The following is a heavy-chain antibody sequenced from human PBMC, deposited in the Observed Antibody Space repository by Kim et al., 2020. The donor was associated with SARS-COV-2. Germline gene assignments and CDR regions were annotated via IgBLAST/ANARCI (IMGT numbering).Heavy chain of an antibody. V-gene: IGHV3-48*02. Sequence: GGSLRLSCAASGFTFSSYSMNWVRQAPGKGLEWVSYISSSSSTIFYADSVKGRFTISRDNAKNSLYLQMNSLRDEDTAVYYCARDHSHFDWLSLSWIPNFDYWGQGTLVTVSS. CDR3: ARDHSHFDWLSLSWIPNFDY. CDR2: ISSSSSTI. J-gene: IGHJ4*02. CDR1: GFTFSSYS. D-gene: IGHD3-9*01.